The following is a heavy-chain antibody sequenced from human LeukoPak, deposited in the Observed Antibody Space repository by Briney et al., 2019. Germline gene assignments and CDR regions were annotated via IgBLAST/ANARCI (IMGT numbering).Heavy chain of an antibody. D-gene: IGHD4-17*01. Sequence: PGGSLRLSCAASGFAFSIYGMGWVRQPPGKGLEWVSIHCGSDGNTYYAESVKGRFTISRDNSKNTLYLQMNSLGAEDTAVYYCAKWPPYGDVGYWGQGTLVTVSS. CDR1: GFAFSIYG. J-gene: IGHJ4*02. CDR2: HCGSDGNT. V-gene: IGHV3-23*01. CDR3: AKWPPYGDVGY.